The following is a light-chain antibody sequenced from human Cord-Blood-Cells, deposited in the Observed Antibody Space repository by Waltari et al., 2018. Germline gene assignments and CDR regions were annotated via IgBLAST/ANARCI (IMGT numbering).Light chain of an antibody. V-gene: IGLV3-10*01. CDR1: ALRKKY. J-gene: IGLJ2*01. CDR2: EDS. CDR3: YSTDSSGNHVV. Sequence: SYELTQPTSVSVSPGQTARITCSGDALRKKYAYWYQQKSGQAPVLVIYEDSKRPSGIPERFSGSSSGTMATLTISGAQVEDEADYYCYSTDSSGNHVVFGGGTKLTVL.